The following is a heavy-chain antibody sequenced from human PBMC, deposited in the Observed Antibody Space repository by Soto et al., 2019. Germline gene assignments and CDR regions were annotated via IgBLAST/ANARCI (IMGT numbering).Heavy chain of an antibody. CDR3: AKDRTPLGITTDLKYYYYGMDV. D-gene: IGHD4-17*01. Sequence: GGSLRLSCAASGFTFSSYAMSWVRQAPGKGLEWVSAISGSGGSTYYADSVKGRFTISRDNSKNTLYLQMNSLRAEDTAVYYCAKDRTPLGITTDLKYYYYGMDVWGQGTTVTVSS. J-gene: IGHJ6*02. V-gene: IGHV3-23*01. CDR2: ISGSGGST. CDR1: GFTFSSYA.